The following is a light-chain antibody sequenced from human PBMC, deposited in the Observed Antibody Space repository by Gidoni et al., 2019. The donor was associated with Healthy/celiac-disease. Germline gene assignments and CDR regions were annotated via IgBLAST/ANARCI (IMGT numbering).Light chain of an antibody. J-gene: IGKJ1*01. CDR1: QSISSY. V-gene: IGKV1-39*01. CDR3: QQSYSTPRT. CDR2: AAS. Sequence: DIKMTQSSSSLSASVGDRVNITCRASQSISSYLNWYQQKPGKAPKLLIYAASSLQRGVPSRFSGSGSGTDFTLTISSLQPEDFATYDCQQSYSTPRTFGQGTKVEIK.